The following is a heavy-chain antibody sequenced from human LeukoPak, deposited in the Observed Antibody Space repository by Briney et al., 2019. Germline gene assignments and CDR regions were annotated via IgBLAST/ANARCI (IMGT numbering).Heavy chain of an antibody. CDR2: IYHSGST. CDR3: ARAPVTTPYYFDY. J-gene: IGHJ4*02. CDR1: GGSISSSHW. D-gene: IGHD4-17*01. Sequence: SETLSLTCAVSGGSISSSHWWSWVRQPPGKGLEGIGEIYHSGSTNYNPSLKSRVTISVDKSKNHFSLKLSSVTAADTAVYYCARAPVTTPYYFDYWGQGTLVTVSS. V-gene: IGHV4-4*02.